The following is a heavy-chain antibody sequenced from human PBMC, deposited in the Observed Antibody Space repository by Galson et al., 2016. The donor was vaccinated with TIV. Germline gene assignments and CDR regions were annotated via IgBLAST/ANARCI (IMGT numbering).Heavy chain of an antibody. CDR2: INTDGSTT. CDR3: SRPSHYYDISSFYPLDI. CDR1: GFTFSTYW. V-gene: IGHV3-74*01. Sequence: SLRLSCAASGFTFSTYWMHWVRQAPGKGLVWVSRINTDGSTTNYADSVKGRFTISRDNAKNTLYLQMNGLSDGDTAVYYCSRPSHYYDISSFYPLDIWGQGTLVTVSS. D-gene: IGHD3-22*01. J-gene: IGHJ4*02.